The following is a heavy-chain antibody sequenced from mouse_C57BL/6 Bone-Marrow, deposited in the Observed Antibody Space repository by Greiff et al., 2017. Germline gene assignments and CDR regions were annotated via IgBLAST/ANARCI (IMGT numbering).Heavy chain of an antibody. V-gene: IGHV1-7*01. CDR3: ARGDY. CDR2: LNPSSGYT. Sequence: QVQLKESGAELAKPGASVTLSCQASGYTFTSYGMHWVKQRPGPGLEWIGYLNPSSGYTKYNQKFKDKATLTDDKSSSTAYMQLSSRTDEDSAVYYCARGDYWGQGTTLTVSS. CDR1: GYTFTSYG. J-gene: IGHJ2*01.